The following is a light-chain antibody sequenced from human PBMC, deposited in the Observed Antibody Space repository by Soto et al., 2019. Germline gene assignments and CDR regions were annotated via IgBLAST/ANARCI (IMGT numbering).Light chain of an antibody. J-gene: IGKJ2*01. CDR1: QSVLYSSNNKNY. CDR3: QQYYGTPLT. Sequence: DIVMTQSPDSLAVSLGERATINCKSSQSVLYSSNNKNYLAWYQQKPGQPPKLLIYWASTRKSGVPDRFSGSGSVTDFTLTISSLQAEDVAVYYCQQYYGTPLTFGQGTKLEIK. V-gene: IGKV4-1*01. CDR2: WAS.